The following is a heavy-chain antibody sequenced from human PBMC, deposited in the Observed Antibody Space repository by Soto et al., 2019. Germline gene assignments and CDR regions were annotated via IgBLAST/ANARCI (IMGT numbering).Heavy chain of an antibody. CDR2: INNGGGT. D-gene: IGHD6-19*01. CDR1: QYTFTNYY. J-gene: IGHJ4*02. Sequence: ASVKVSCRASQYTFTNYYLHWVRQAPGQRPEWMGWINNGGGTIYAQKFQGRLTMTRDTSITTAYMELSRLSSDDTAFYYCATSSDWSPLLDYWGQGTLVTVSS. CDR3: ATSSDWSPLLDY. V-gene: IGHV1-2*02.